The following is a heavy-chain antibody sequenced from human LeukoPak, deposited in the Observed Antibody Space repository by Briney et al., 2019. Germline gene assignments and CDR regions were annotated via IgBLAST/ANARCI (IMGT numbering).Heavy chain of an antibody. CDR3: ARHYYDSSGYYWHFQH. J-gene: IGHJ1*01. CDR2: IYYSGST. D-gene: IGHD3-22*01. Sequence: SETLSLTCTVSGGSISSYYWSWLRQPPGKGLEWIGYIYYSGSTNYNPSLKSRVTISVDTSKNQFSLKLSSVTAADTAVYYCARHYYDSSGYYWHFQHWGQGTLVTVSS. CDR1: GGSISSYY. V-gene: IGHV4-59*08.